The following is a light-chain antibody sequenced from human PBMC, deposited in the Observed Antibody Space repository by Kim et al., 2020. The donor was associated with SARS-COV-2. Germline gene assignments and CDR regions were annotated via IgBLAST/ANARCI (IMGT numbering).Light chain of an antibody. Sequence: VSQGQTATITCSGDKLGDRYACWYKQKPGQSPVLVIYQDTKRPSGIPERFSGSNSGNTATLTISGTQALDEADYYCQAWDSSTAVFGTGTKVTVL. CDR1: KLGDRY. J-gene: IGLJ1*01. CDR2: QDT. CDR3: QAWDSSTAV. V-gene: IGLV3-1*01.